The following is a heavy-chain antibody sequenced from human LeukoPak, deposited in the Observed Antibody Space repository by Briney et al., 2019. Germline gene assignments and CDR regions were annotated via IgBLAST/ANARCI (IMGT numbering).Heavy chain of an antibody. CDR1: GYTFTSFD. CDR3: ALLFRGRIAVAGNH. Sequence: GASVKVSCEASGYTFTSFDINWVRQASRQGLEWMGGMNPNSGNTDYAQKFQGRVTMTRNTSKSTAYMELSSLRSEDTAVYYCALLFRGRIAVAGNHWGQGTLVTVSS. J-gene: IGHJ5*02. CDR2: MNPNSGNT. V-gene: IGHV1-8*01. D-gene: IGHD6-19*01.